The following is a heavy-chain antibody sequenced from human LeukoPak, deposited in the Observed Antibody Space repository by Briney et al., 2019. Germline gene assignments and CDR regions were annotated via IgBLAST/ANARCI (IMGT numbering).Heavy chain of an antibody. CDR2: INHSGAT. J-gene: IGHJ5*02. CDR3: TRVDTAMSAFDP. D-gene: IGHD5-18*01. V-gene: IGHV4-34*01. CDR1: GGSFSDNY. Sequence: SETLSLTCAVSGGSFSDNYWTWIRQPPGKGLEWIGQINHSGATNYNPSLKSRVTILVDTSKNQFSLKLSSVTAADTAVYYCTRVDTAMSAFDPWGQGTLVTVSS.